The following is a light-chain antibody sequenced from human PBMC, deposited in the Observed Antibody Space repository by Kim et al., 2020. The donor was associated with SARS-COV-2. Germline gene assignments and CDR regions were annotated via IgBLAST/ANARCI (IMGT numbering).Light chain of an antibody. V-gene: IGKV1-5*01. J-gene: IGKJ1*01. CDR1: QSINIW. CDR2: DAS. Sequence: SASVGDRVTITCRARQSINIWLAWYQQKPGKAPKLLIYDASSLDGGVPSRFSGSGSETEFTLTISSLQPDDFATYYCQQYYTYVHFGQGTKVDIK. CDR3: QQYYTYVH.